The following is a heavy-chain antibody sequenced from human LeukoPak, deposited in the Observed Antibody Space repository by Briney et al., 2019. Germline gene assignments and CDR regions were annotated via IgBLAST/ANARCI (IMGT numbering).Heavy chain of an antibody. CDR1: GFTFSSYA. D-gene: IGHD5-18*01. J-gene: IGHJ4*02. Sequence: PGRSLRLSCAASGFTFSSYAMHWVRQAPGKGLEWVAVISYDGSNKYYADSVKGRFTISRDNSKNTLYLQMNSLRAEDTAVYYCARDTGIQLWLYYFDYWGQGTLVTVSS. CDR3: ARDTGIQLWLYYFDY. CDR2: ISYDGSNK. V-gene: IGHV3-30*04.